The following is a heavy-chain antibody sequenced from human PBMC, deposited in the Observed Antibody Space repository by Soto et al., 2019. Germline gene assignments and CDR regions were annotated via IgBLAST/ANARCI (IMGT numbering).Heavy chain of an antibody. CDR3: AHRHPAALTTLFDY. CDR2: MYWDDEK. J-gene: IGHJ4*02. V-gene: IGHV2-5*02. D-gene: IGHD6-25*01. Sequence: QITLRESGPTRVKPTQTLTLTCTLSGFSLTTNGVGVGWLRQPPGKALEWLALMYWDDEKRYSPSLKRRLTITKDTSKNQVVLTMTNMALVDTATYFCAHRHPAALTTLFDYWGQGTLVTVSS. CDR1: GFSLTTNGVG.